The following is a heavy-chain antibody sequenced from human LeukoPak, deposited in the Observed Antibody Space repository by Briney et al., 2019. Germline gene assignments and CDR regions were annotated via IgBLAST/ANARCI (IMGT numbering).Heavy chain of an antibody. CDR2: ISGSGGST. D-gene: IGHD3-22*01. CDR1: GFTFSSYA. V-gene: IGHV3-23*01. Sequence: GGSLRLSCAASGFTFSSYAMSWVRQASGKGLEWVSAISGSGGSTYYADSVKGRFTISRDNSKNTLYLQMNSLRAEDTAVYYCAKDQYVYYYDSSGFDYWGQGTLVTVSS. CDR3: AKDQYVYYYDSSGFDY. J-gene: IGHJ4*02.